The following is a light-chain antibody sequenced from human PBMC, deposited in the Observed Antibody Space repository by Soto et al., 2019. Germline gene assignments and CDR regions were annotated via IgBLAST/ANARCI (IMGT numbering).Light chain of an antibody. CDR1: QTVSRN. V-gene: IGKV3-20*01. CDR3: QQYGSSPVT. CDR2: DIS. J-gene: IGKJ4*01. Sequence: EVVMTQSPATLSVSPGERATLSCRASQTVSRNLAWYQQRPGQAPRLLIYDISNRATGVPARFSGSGSGTDFTLTISRLEPEDFAVYYCQQYGSSPVTFGGGTKVDI.